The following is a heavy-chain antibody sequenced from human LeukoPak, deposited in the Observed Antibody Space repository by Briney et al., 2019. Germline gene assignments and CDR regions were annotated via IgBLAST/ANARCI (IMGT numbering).Heavy chain of an antibody. J-gene: IGHJ4*02. Sequence: GASVKVSCKASGYTFTSYDINWVRQATGQGLEWMGWMNPNSGNTGYAQKFQGRVTMTRNTSISTAYMELSSLRSEDTAVYYCARVRGRGRAVAGTGGYWGQGTLVTVSS. CDR3: ARVRGRGRAVAGTGGY. V-gene: IGHV1-8*01. CDR2: MNPNSGNT. D-gene: IGHD6-19*01. CDR1: GYTFTSYD.